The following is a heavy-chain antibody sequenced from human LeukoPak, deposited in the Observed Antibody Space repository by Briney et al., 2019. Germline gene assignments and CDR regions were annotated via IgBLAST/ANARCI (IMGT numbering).Heavy chain of an antibody. J-gene: IGHJ4*02. V-gene: IGHV4-31*03. D-gene: IGHD3-22*01. CDR2: IYYSGST. Sequence: PSETLSLTCTVSGGSISSVGYYWSWIRQHPGKGLEWIGYIYYSGSTHYNPSLKSRVTISVDTSKNQFSLKLSSVTAADTAVYYCARAVIYDSSGYYYFDYWGQGTLVTVSS. CDR1: GGSISSVGYY. CDR3: ARAVIYDSSGYYYFDY.